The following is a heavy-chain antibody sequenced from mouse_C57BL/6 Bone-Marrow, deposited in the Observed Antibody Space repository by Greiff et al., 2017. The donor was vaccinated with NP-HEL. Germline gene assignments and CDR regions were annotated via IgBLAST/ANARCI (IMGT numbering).Heavy chain of an antibody. CDR1: GYSFTDYN. D-gene: IGHD2-4*01. Sequence: VHVKQSGPELVKPGASVKISCKASGYSFTDYNMNWVKQSNGKSLEWIGVINPNYGTTSYNQKFKGKATLTVDQSSSTAYMQLNSLTSEDSAVYYCARGGIYYDYDDATDYWGQGTSVTVSS. CDR3: ARGGIYYDYDDATDY. V-gene: IGHV1-39*01. CDR2: INPNYGTT. J-gene: IGHJ4*01.